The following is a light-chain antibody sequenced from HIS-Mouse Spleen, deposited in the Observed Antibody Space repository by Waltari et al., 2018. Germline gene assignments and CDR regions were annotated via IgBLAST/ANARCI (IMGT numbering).Light chain of an antibody. V-gene: IGLV2-11*01. Sequence: QSALTQPPSVSGSPGQSVTISCPGTSSAVCGYYDFSWYQQHPGKAPKLMIYDVSKRPSGVPDRFSGSKSGNTASLTISGLQAEDEADYYCCSYAGSYTGVFGTGTKVTVL. CDR1: SSAVCGYYD. CDR3: CSYAGSYTGV. J-gene: IGLJ1*01. CDR2: DVS.